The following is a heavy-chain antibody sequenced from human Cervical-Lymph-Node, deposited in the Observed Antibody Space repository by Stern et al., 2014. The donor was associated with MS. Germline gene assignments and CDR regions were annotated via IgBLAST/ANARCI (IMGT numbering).Heavy chain of an antibody. D-gene: IGHD5-12*01. CDR2: IYDSGNT. CDR1: GGSISTYY. Sequence: QVQLQESGPGLVKPSETLSLTCLISGGSISTYYWSWVRQPPGKGLEWIGDIYDSGNTNYNPSLKSRVAMSVDTSKNQFSLKLGSVTAADTAVYYCARDDGYSGYDSWGQGTLVTVSS. V-gene: IGHV4-59*01. J-gene: IGHJ4*02. CDR3: ARDDGYSGYDS.